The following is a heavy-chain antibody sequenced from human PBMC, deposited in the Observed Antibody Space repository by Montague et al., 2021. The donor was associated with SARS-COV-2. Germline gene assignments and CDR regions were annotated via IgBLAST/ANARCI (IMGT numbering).Heavy chain of an antibody. CDR2: INHSGST. Sequence: SETLSLTCAVYGGSFSGYYWSWIRQPPGKGLEWIGEINHSGSTKYNPSLKSRVTISVDTSKNQFSLKLSSVTAADTAVYYCAGTYYDFWSGFIHYYYMDAWGKGTTVTVSS. D-gene: IGHD3-3*01. CDR1: GGSFSGYY. J-gene: IGHJ6*03. CDR3: AGTYYDFWSGFIHYYYMDA. V-gene: IGHV4-34*01.